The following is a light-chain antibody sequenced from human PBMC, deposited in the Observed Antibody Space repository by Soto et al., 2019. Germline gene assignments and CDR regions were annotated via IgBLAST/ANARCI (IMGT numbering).Light chain of an antibody. J-gene: IGKJ4*01. CDR3: QQYDNHPRA. Sequence: DIQMTQSTSSLSASVGDRVTITCQARQDIINYLNWYQQKPGKAPKLLIYDSSNFETGVTSRFSGSGTGTDFSFTLQRLEREVVATFYCQQYDNHPRAFGGGSKVDI. V-gene: IGKV1-33*01. CDR1: QDIINY. CDR2: DSS.